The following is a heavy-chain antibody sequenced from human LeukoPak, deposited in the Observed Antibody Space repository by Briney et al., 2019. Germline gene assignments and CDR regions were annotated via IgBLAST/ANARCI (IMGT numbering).Heavy chain of an antibody. J-gene: IGHJ4*02. CDR1: GYTFTGYY. CDR3: ASRSGSSGYSYFDY. Sequence: GASVKVSCKASGYTFTGYYMHWVRQAPGQGLEWMGGIIPIFGTANYAQKFQGRVTITADESTSTAYMELSSLRSEDTAVYYCASRSGSSGYSYFDYWGQGTLVTVSS. CDR2: IIPIFGTA. D-gene: IGHD3-22*01. V-gene: IGHV1-69*13.